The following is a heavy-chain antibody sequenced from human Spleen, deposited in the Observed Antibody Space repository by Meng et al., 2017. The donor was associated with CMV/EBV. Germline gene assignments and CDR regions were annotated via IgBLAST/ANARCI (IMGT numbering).Heavy chain of an antibody. CDR2: INHSETT. CDR3: ARGTNSGSDFDY. CDR1: GGSCGDYY. Sequence: YGGSCGDYYWTWIRQPPGKGLEWIGEINHSETTNYNPSLKSRVTISLDTSKKQFSLKLTSVTAADTAVYYCARGTNSGSDFDYWAQGTLVTVSS. D-gene: IGHD1-26*01. V-gene: IGHV4-34*01. J-gene: IGHJ4*02.